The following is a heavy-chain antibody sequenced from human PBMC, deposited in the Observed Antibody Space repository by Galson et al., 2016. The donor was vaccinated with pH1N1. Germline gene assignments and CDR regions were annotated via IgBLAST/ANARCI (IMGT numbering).Heavy chain of an antibody. CDR2: TRPDEGNK. CDR3: AKENLRFGSGSHTGLAV. CDR1: GFTFKNFG. V-gene: IGHV3-30*02. J-gene: IGHJ6*02. Sequence: SLRLSCAASGFTFKNFGMHWVRQAPGRGLEWVAFTRPDEGNKYYGHSVKGRFSISRDNSKNTLYLQMSTLRGDDTAVYYWAKENLRFGSGSHTGLAVWGQGTPVTVSS. D-gene: IGHD3-10*01.